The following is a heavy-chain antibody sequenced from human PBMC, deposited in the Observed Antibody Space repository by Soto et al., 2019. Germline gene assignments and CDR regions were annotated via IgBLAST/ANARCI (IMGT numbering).Heavy chain of an antibody. Sequence: GESLKISCKASGYDFTNYWIAWVRQTPGRGLEWMGMIYPGDSDIRYNPSFRGRVTISADKSITSAFVQWGSLKASDSAIYYCARFRAPRRQLISMTFHLWGLGTLVTVSS. CDR2: IYPGDSDI. CDR1: GYDFTNYW. V-gene: IGHV5-51*01. CDR3: ARFRAPRRQLISMTFHL. D-gene: IGHD6-13*01. J-gene: IGHJ4*03.